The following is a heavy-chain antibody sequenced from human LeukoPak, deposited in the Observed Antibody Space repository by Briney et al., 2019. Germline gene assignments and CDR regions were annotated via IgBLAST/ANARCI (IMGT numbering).Heavy chain of an antibody. V-gene: IGHV3-74*01. CDR1: GFTFSSYW. J-gene: IGHJ4*02. CDR2: ITPDGTST. CDR3: ARDGYYSDGSGFYYPPNFDY. D-gene: IGHD3-22*01. Sequence: PGGSLRLSCAASGFTFSSYWMHWVRQAPGKGLVWVSRITPDGTSTTYADSVKGRFTISRDNAKKSVYLQMNSLRAEDTAVYYCARDGYYSDGSGFYYPPNFDYWGQGILVTVSS.